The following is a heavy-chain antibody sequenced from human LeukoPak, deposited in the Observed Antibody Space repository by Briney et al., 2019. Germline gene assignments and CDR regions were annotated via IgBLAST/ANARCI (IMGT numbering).Heavy chain of an antibody. CDR1: GVSISSRGYY. V-gene: IGHV4-31*03. CDR3: ARGPVRDYSNY. Sequence: SETLSLTCTFSGVSISSRGYYWSWIRQHPGKGVEGIGYIYYSGSTYYNPSLKSRLTISLDTSSNQFSLKLNSVTAADTAVYYCARGPVRDYSNYWGQGTLVTVSS. D-gene: IGHD4-11*01. J-gene: IGHJ4*02. CDR2: IYYSGST.